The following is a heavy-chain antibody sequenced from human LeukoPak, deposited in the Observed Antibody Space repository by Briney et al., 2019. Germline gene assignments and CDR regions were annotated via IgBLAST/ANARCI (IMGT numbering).Heavy chain of an antibody. J-gene: IGHJ4*02. CDR2: ISSSGNTI. D-gene: IGHD6-6*01. CDR1: GFSFSDYY. V-gene: IGHV3-11*04. Sequence: GGSLRLSCAASGFSFSDYYMTWIRQAPGKGLEWVSYISSSGNTIYYAGSLKGRFTISRDNSKNTLYLQMNSLRAEDTAVYYCARGVSSSSWWSYFDYWGQGTLVTVSS. CDR3: ARGVSSSSWWSYFDY.